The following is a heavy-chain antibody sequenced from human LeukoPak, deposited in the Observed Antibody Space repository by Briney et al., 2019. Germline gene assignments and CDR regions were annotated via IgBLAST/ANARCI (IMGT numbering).Heavy chain of an antibody. Sequence: ASVKVSCKASGYTFNSYGISWVRQAPGQGLEWMGWISAYYGKTNYAQKLQGRVTMTTDTSTSTAYMELRSLRSDDTAVYYCARDRLPLITTVTTLSIFDVNYGMDVWGQESTVTVSS. D-gene: IGHD4-17*01. V-gene: IGHV1-18*01. CDR1: GYTFNSYG. CDR2: ISAYYGKT. CDR3: ARDRLPLITTVTTLSIFDVNYGMDV. J-gene: IGHJ6*02.